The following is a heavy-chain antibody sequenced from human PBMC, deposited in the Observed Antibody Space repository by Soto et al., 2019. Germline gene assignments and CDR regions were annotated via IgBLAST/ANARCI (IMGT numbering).Heavy chain of an antibody. V-gene: IGHV1-8*01. Sequence: ASVKVSCKASGYTFTSYDINWVRQATGQGLEWMGWMNPNSGNTGYAQKFQGRVTMTRNTSISTAYMELSSLRSEDTAVYYCGRKLYDFWSGYRLTDYYYMDVWGKGTTVTVSS. CDR1: GYTFTSYD. CDR3: GRKLYDFWSGYRLTDYYYMDV. CDR2: MNPNSGNT. J-gene: IGHJ6*03. D-gene: IGHD3-3*01.